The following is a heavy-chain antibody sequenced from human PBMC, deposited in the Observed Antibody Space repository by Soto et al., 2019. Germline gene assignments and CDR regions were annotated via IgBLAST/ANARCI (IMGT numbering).Heavy chain of an antibody. Sequence: SETLSLTCTVSGGSISSSSYYWGCIRQPPGKGLEWIGSIYYSGSTYYNPSLKSRVTISVDTSKNQFSLKLSSVTAADTAVYYCARHFGMYSDGSGSYYIPWHWSWDYWGQGALVTVTS. CDR3: ARHFGMYSDGSGSYYIPWHWSWDY. J-gene: IGHJ4*02. CDR1: GGSISSSSYY. D-gene: IGHD3-10*01. CDR2: IYYSGST. V-gene: IGHV4-39*01.